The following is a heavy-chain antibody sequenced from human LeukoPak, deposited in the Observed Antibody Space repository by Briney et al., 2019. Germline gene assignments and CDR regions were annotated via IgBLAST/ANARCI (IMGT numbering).Heavy chain of an antibody. J-gene: IGHJ6*03. D-gene: IGHD4-17*01. CDR1: GFTFSSYA. CDR3: AKVYGDYVVYYYYMDV. V-gene: IGHV3-23*01. CDR2: ISGSGGST. Sequence: GGSLRLSCAASGFTFSSYAMSWVRQAPGKGLEWVSAISGSGGSTYYADSVKGRFTISRDNSKNTLYLQMNSLRAEDTAVYYCAKVYGDYVVYYYYMDVWGKGTTVTVSS.